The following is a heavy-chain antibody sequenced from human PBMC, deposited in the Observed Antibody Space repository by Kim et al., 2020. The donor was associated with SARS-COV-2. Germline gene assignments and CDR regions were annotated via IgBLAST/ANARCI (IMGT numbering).Heavy chain of an antibody. D-gene: IGHD3-22*01. CDR3: ARVPRYDSSGYGWFDP. CDR2: ISSSGSTI. Sequence: GGSLRLSCAASGFTFSDYYMSWIRQAPGKGLEWVSYISSSGSTIYYADSVKGRFTISRDNAKNSLYLQMNSLRAEDTAVYYCARVPRYDSSGYGWFDPWGQGTLVTVSS. CDR1: GFTFSDYY. J-gene: IGHJ5*02. V-gene: IGHV3-11*01.